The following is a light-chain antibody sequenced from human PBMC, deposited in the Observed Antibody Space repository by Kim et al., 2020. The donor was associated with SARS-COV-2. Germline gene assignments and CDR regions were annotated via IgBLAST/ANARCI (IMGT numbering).Light chain of an antibody. CDR1: QEIRND. J-gene: IGKJ5*01. CDR3: LQHNTYPIT. Sequence: AYVGDRVTITCRASQEIRNDLGWYQQNPGRAPKRLIYGASSLQSGVPSRFSGSGSGTEFTLTISSLQPEDFATYFCLQHNTYPITFGPGTRLEIK. V-gene: IGKV1-17*01. CDR2: GAS.